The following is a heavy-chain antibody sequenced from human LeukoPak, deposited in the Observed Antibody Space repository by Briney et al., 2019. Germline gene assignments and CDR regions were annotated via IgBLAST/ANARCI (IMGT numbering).Heavy chain of an antibody. J-gene: IGHJ6*04. V-gene: IGHV4-34*01. D-gene: IGHD3-10*01. CDR2: INHSGST. Sequence: SETLSLTCAVYGGSFSGYYWSWIRQPPGKGLEWIGEINHSGSTNYNPSLKSRVTISVDTSKNQFSLKLSSATAADTAVYYCARGTSMVRGVIYGMDVWGKGTTVTVSS. CDR3: ARGTSMVRGVIYGMDV. CDR1: GGSFSGYY.